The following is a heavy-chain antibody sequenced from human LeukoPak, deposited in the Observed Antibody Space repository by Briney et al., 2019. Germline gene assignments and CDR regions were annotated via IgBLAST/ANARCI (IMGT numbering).Heavy chain of an antibody. J-gene: IGHJ4*02. CDR2: IQNDGSDK. CDR1: GINFRSSG. CDR3: AREGGRAVPGRFDQ. Sequence: PGGSLRLPCAASGINFRSSGMHWVRHAPGKGLEWVTFIQNDGSDKYYAASVKGRFTISGDNSKNTVYLHMASLRADDTALYYCAREGGRAVPGRFDQWGQGTLVTVSS. D-gene: IGHD6-13*01. V-gene: IGHV3-30*02.